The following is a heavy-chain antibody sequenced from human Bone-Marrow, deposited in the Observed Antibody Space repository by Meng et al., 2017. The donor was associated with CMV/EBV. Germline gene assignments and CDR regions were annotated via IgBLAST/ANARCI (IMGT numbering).Heavy chain of an antibody. J-gene: IGHJ4*02. D-gene: IGHD5-12*01. Sequence: GGSLRLSCTVSGLIFSNYDMNWVRQAPGKGLEWVSGISGSGSRTKNADSVKGRFTIFRDNSKHTLYLQMNGLRAKDTAVYYCAKEAEYSGYEDPYYYDYWGQGTLVTVSS. CDR3: AKEAEYSGYEDPYYYDY. CDR2: ISGSGSRT. V-gene: IGHV3-23*01. CDR1: GLIFSNYD.